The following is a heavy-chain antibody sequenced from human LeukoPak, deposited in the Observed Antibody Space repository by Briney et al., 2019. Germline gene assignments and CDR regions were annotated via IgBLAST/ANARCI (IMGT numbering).Heavy chain of an antibody. D-gene: IGHD2-2*02. Sequence: SETLSLSCTVSGDSISSYYWSRIRQPPGKGLEWIGYIHYSGSTNYNPSLKSRVTISIDTSKNQFSLKLSAVTAADTAVYYCARVIGYCSSSSCYRVYYGMDVWGQGTTVTVSS. CDR3: ARVIGYCSSSSCYRVYYGMDV. V-gene: IGHV4-59*01. CDR1: GDSISSYY. J-gene: IGHJ6*02. CDR2: IHYSGST.